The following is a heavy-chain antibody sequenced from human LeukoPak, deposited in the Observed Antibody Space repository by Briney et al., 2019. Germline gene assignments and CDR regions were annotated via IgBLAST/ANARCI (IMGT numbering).Heavy chain of an antibody. CDR1: GFTFSSYG. Sequence: GGSLRLSCAASGFTFSSYGMHWVRQAPGKGLEWVAVISYDGSNKYYADSVKGRFTISRDNSKNMLYLQMNSLRAEDTAVYYCAKARYSYGYDFDYWGQGTLVTVSA. CDR3: AKARYSYGYDFDY. D-gene: IGHD5-18*01. V-gene: IGHV3-30*18. CDR2: ISYDGSNK. J-gene: IGHJ4*02.